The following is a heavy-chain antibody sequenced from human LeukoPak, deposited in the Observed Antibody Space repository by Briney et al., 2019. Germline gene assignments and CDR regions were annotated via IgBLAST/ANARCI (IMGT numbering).Heavy chain of an antibody. V-gene: IGHV4-4*07. J-gene: IGHJ4*02. CDR1: GGSISSYY. CDR2: IYTSGST. D-gene: IGHD1-26*01. CDR3: ARARLSWEQSNYFDY. Sequence: SETLSLTCTVSGGSISSYYWSWIRQPAGKGLEWIGRIYTSGSTNYNPSLKSRVTMSADTSKNQFSLKLSSVTAADTAVYYCARARLSWEQSNYFDYWGQGTLVTVSS.